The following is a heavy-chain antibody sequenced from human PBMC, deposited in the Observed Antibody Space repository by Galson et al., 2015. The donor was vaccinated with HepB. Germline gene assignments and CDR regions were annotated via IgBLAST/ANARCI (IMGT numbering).Heavy chain of an antibody. CDR1: GFTFDDYG. CDR2: INWNGGST. J-gene: IGHJ4*02. V-gene: IGHV3-20*01. CDR3: ARRGYGSGSYGFEYFDY. D-gene: IGHD3-10*01. Sequence: SLRLSCAASGFTFDDYGMSWVRQAPGKGLEWVSGINWNGGSTGYADSVKGRFTISRDNAKNSLYLQMNSLRAEDTALYHCARRGYGSGSYGFEYFDYWGQGTLVTVSS.